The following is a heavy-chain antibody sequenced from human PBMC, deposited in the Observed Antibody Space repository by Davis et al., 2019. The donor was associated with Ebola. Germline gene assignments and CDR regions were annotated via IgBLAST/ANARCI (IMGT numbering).Heavy chain of an antibody. Sequence: GESLKISCAASGFTFSSYWMSWVRQAPGKGLEWVSSISSSNSYIYYADSVKGRFTISRDNAKNSLYLQMNSLRAEDTAVYYCARDRGFNWFDPWGQGTLVTVSS. V-gene: IGHV3-21*01. D-gene: IGHD3-22*01. J-gene: IGHJ5*02. CDR1: GFTFSSYW. CDR2: ISSSNSYI. CDR3: ARDRGFNWFDP.